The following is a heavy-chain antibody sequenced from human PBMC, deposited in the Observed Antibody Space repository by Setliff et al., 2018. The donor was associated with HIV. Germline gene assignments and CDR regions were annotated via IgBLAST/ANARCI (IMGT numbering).Heavy chain of an antibody. V-gene: IGHV4-38-2*01. Sequence: SETLSLTCAVSGYSIRSGYYWGWIRQSPGKGLEWIGTMFRTGTSYYNPSLKSRVTISVDTSKNQFSLNLSSVTAADTAFYYCATFSPRDAFDIWGQGTMVTVSS. D-gene: IGHD3-16*01. CDR3: ATFSPRDAFDI. CDR1: GYSIRSGYY. J-gene: IGHJ3*02. CDR2: MFRTGTS.